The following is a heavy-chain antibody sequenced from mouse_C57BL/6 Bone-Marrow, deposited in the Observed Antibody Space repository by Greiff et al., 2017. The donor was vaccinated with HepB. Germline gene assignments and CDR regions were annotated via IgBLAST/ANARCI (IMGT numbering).Heavy chain of an antibody. CDR2: IYPGSGNT. Sequence: QVQLQQSGAELVRPGASVKLSCKASGYTFTDYYINWVKQRPGQGLEWIARIYPGSGNTYYNEKFKGKATLTAEKSSSTAYMQLSSLTSEDSAVYFCAKSRDDGYWGDYWGQGTSVTVSS. V-gene: IGHV1-76*01. J-gene: IGHJ4*01. CDR1: GYTFTDYY. CDR3: AKSRDDGYWGDY. D-gene: IGHD2-3*01.